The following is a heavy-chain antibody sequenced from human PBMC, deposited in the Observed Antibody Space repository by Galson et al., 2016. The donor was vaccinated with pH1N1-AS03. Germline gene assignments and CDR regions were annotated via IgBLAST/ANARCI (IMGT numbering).Heavy chain of an antibody. V-gene: IGHV1-46*01. CDR3: ARRYYFDY. CDR2: IDPSGGPT. D-gene: IGHD3-16*02. Sequence: SVKVSCKASGYTFTDYYIHWVRQAPGQGLEWMGIIDPSGGPTTHAPKFQGRITITTDTSTSTVYMELVSLRSEDTAVYYCARRYYFDYWGQGTLVTVSS. J-gene: IGHJ4*02. CDR1: GYTFTDYY.